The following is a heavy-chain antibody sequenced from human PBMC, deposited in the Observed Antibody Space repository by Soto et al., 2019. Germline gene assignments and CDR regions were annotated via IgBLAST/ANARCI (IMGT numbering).Heavy chain of an antibody. CDR3: ARLRSSSRGMDV. CDR2: IYPGDSDT. V-gene: IGHV5-51*01. J-gene: IGHJ6*02. Sequence: GESLKISCKASGYSFTTYCIPWVRQMPGKGLELMGIIYPGDSDTRYSPSFQGQVTISADKSISTAYLQWSSLKASDTAMYYCARLRSSSRGMDVWGQGTTVTVSS. D-gene: IGHD6-6*01. CDR1: GYSFTTYC.